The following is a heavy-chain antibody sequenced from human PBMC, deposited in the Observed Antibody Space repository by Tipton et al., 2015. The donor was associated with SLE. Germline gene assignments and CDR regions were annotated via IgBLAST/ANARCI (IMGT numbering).Heavy chain of an antibody. CDR2: ISAYNGNT. CDR3: ARTDRYYGSGSYYSTSIDY. Sequence: QSGPEVKKPGASVKVSCKASGYTFTSYGISWVRQAPGQGLEWMGWISAYNGNTNYAQKLQGRVTMTTDTSTSTAYMELRSLRSDDTAAYYCARTDRYYGSGSYYSTSIDYWGQGTLVTVSS. CDR1: GYTFTSYG. V-gene: IGHV1-18*01. D-gene: IGHD3-10*01. J-gene: IGHJ4*02.